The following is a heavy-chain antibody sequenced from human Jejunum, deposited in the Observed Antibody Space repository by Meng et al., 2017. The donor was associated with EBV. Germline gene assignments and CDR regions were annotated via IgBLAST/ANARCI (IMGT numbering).Heavy chain of an antibody. CDR3: ARGAMAGRPMSS. CDR2: TYYRSKWST. V-gene: IGHV6-1*01. Sequence: QARRPQSGPGGVKPSLTLSLSCAISWDIVSNNGATWNWIRQSQSRGLEWLGRTYYRSKWSTDYVLPMRSRITINADNSKNQVSLQLNSVPPEDTAMYYCARGAMAGRPMSSWGQGILVTVSS. J-gene: IGHJ1*01. D-gene: IGHD6-19*01. CDR1: WDIVSNNGAT.